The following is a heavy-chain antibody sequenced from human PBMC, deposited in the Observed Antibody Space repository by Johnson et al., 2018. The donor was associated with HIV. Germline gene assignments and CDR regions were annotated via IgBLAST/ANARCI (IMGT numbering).Heavy chain of an antibody. CDR2: ISGSGGST. Sequence: EVQLVESGGGLVQPGGSLRLSCVASGLTFSSYGMSWVRQAPWKGPEWVSGISGSGGSTYYADSVKGRFTISRDNSKSTLFLQMNSLRAEDTAAYYCAKADDILTGYHALDFWGQGTVVSVPS. V-gene: IGHV3-23*04. CDR1: GLTFSSYG. D-gene: IGHD3-9*01. J-gene: IGHJ3*01. CDR3: AKADDILTGYHALDF.